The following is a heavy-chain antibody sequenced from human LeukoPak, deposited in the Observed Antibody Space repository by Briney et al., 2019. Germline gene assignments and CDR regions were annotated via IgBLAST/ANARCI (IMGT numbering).Heavy chain of an antibody. J-gene: IGHJ6*03. CDR3: ARAAIAAARIYYYMDV. CDR2: IYYSGST. CDR1: GGSISSSSYY. V-gene: IGHV4-39*07. D-gene: IGHD6-13*01. Sequence: SETLSLTCTVSGGSISSSSYYWGWIRQPPGKGLEWIGSIYYSGSTYYNPSLKSRVTISVDTSKNQFSLKLSSVTAADTAVYYCARAAIAAARIYYYMDVWGKGTTVTVSS.